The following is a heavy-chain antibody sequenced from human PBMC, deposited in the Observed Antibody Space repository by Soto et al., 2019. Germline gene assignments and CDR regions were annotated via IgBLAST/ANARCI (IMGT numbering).Heavy chain of an antibody. V-gene: IGHV2-5*02. CDR2: IYWDDDK. Sequence: QITLKESGPTLVKPTQTLTLTRTFSGFSLSTSGVRVGWIRQPPGKALEWLALIYWDDDKRYSPSLRSRLTITKDTSKNQVVLTMPNMDPVDTATYYCAHRDRGNLALFYWGQGTLVTVSS. CDR3: AHRDRGNLALFY. D-gene: IGHD2-15*01. CDR1: GFSLSTSGVR. J-gene: IGHJ4*02.